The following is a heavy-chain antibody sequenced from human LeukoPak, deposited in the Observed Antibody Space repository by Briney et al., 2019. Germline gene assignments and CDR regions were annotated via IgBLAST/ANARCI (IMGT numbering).Heavy chain of an antibody. CDR3: ARDKVYDSSGYYDY. V-gene: IGHV3-53*01. CDR1: AFTASSNY. D-gene: IGHD3-22*01. CDR2: IYSGGST. J-gene: IGHJ4*02. Sequence: GRSLRPSCAASAFTASSNYMSSARQAPGNGLECVSVIYSGGSTYYADSVKGRFTISRDNSKNTLYLQMNSLRAEDTAVYYCARDKVYDSSGYYDYWGQGTLVTVSS.